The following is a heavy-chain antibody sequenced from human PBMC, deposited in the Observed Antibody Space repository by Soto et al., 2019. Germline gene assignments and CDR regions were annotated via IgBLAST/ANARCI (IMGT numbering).Heavy chain of an antibody. CDR2: ISAYNGNT. CDR1: GYTFTSYG. V-gene: IGHV1-18*01. CDR3: VRSHGGVAVAGRDDC. J-gene: IGHJ4*02. D-gene: IGHD6-13*01. Sequence: QVQLVQSGAEVKKPGASVKVSCKASGYTFTSYGISWVRQAPGQGLEWMGWISAYNGNTNYAQKLQGTVTMTTDTSTSTAYMELRSLRSDVTAVYYGVRSHGGVAVAGRDDCWGQGTLVTVSS.